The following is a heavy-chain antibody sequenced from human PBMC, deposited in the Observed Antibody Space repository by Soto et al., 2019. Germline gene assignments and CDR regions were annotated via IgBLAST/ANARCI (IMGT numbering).Heavy chain of an antibody. CDR1: GYSFTSYW. D-gene: IGHD6-6*01. CDR2: IYPGDSDT. J-gene: IGHJ3*02. Sequence: GESLKISCKGSGYSFTSYWIGWVHQMPGKGLEWMGIIYPGDSDTRYSPSFQGQVTISADKSISTAYLQWSSLKASDTAMYYCARRTIAARPDDAFDIWGQGTMVTVSS. CDR3: ARRTIAARPDDAFDI. V-gene: IGHV5-51*07.